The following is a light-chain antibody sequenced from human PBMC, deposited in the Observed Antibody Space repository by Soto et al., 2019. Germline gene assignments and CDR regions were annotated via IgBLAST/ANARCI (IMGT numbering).Light chain of an antibody. CDR2: DVN. Sequence: QSALTQPASVSGSPGQSITITCTGTSSDVGAYNLVSWYQQHPGKAPKAKIYDVNKRPSGVSNRFSGSKSGNTASLTISGLQAGDEAYYYCSSYAGHPPFALGTGTKLTVL. CDR3: SSYAGHPPFA. J-gene: IGLJ1*01. CDR1: SSDVGAYNL. V-gene: IGLV2-23*02.